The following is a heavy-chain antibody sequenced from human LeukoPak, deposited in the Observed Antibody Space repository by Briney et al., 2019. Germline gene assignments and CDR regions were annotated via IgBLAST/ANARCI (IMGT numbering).Heavy chain of an antibody. J-gene: IGHJ4*02. CDR2: ISAYNGNT. CDR1: GDSFTSCG. Sequence: ASVKVSCKASGDSFTSCGISWVRQAPGQGLEWMGWISAYNGNTNYAQKLQGRVTMTTDTSTSTAYMELRSLRSDDTAVYYCAREEIAVAGTDYWGQGTLVTVSS. D-gene: IGHD6-19*01. CDR3: AREEIAVAGTDY. V-gene: IGHV1-18*01.